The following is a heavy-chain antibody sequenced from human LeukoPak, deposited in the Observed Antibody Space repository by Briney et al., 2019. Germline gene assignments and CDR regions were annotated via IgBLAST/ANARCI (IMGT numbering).Heavy chain of an antibody. Sequence: ASVKVSCMASGYTFTSYDTNWVRQATGQGLEWMGWMNPNSGNTGYAQKFQGRVTMTRNTSISTAYMELSSLRSEDTAVYYCARGGYYDSSGYYYRADYYYYMDVWGKGTTVTISS. D-gene: IGHD3-22*01. CDR2: MNPNSGNT. J-gene: IGHJ6*03. V-gene: IGHV1-8*01. CDR3: ARGGYYDSSGYYYRADYYYYMDV. CDR1: GYTFTSYD.